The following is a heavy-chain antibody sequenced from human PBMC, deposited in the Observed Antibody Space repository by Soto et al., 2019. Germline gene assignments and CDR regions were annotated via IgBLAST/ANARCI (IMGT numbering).Heavy chain of an antibody. CDR3: ARHHGPTTSEKWFDP. Sequence: QVHLVQSGVEVKTPGASVKVSCQASGYTFFTYNISWVRQAPGQGLEWMGWISTYSGDTKYAQKYHGRVTTTTDTSTTTAYLKLRSLTSDDTAVYYCARHHGPTTSEKWFDPWGQGTLVTVSS. V-gene: IGHV1-18*01. CDR1: GYTFFTYN. CDR2: ISTYSGDT. D-gene: IGHD5-12*01. J-gene: IGHJ5*02.